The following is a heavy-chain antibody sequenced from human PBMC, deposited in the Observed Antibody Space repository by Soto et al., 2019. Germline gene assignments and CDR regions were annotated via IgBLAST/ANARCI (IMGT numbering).Heavy chain of an antibody. CDR2: IYYSGST. CDR3: ARAYGDFYFDY. J-gene: IGHJ4*02. Sequence: SETLSLTCTVSGGSISSYYWSWIRQPPGKGLEWIGYIYYSGSTNYNPSLKSRVTISVDTSKNQFSLKLSSVTAADTAVYYCARAYGDFYFDYWGQGTLVTVSS. V-gene: IGHV4-59*01. CDR1: GGSISSYY. D-gene: IGHD4-17*01.